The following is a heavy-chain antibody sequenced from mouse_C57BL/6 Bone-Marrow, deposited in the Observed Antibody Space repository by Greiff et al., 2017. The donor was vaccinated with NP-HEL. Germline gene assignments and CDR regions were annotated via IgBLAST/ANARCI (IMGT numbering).Heavy chain of an antibody. CDR1: GYTFTSYW. J-gene: IGHJ4*01. CDR3: ARCGLLYGNCLYAMDY. V-gene: IGHV1-69*01. D-gene: IGHD2-1*01. CDR2: IDPSDSYT. Sequence: QVQLQQPGAELVMPGASVKLSCKASGYTFTSYWMHWVKQRPGQGLEWIGEIDPSDSYTNYNQKFKGKSTLTVDKSSSTAYMQLSSLTSEDSAVYYCARCGLLYGNCLYAMDYWGQGTSVTVSS.